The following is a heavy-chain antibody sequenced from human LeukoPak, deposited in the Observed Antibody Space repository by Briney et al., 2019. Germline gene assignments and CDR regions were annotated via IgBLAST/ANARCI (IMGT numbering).Heavy chain of an antibody. J-gene: IGHJ4*02. V-gene: IGHV3-9*01. CDR1: GFTFDDYA. CDR3: ARDRRDILTGYYSLDY. D-gene: IGHD3-9*01. CDR2: ISWNSGSI. Sequence: PGRSLRLSCAASGFTFDDYAMHWVRQAPGKGLEWVSGISWNSGSIGYADSVKGRFTISRDNAKNSLYLQMNSLRAEDTAVYYCARDRRDILTGYYSLDYWGQGTLVTVSS.